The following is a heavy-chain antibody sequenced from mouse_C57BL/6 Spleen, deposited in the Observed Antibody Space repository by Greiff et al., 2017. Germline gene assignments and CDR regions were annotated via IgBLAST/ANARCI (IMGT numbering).Heavy chain of an antibody. J-gene: IGHJ4*01. D-gene: IGHD1-1*01. CDR3: ARSGYGGAMYY. CDR1: GYTFTDYY. V-gene: IGHV1-26*01. Sequence: EVQLQQSGPELVKPGASVKISCKASGYTFTDYYMNWVKQSHGKSLEWIGDINPNNGGTSYNQKFKGKATLTVDKSSSTAYMELRSLTSEDSAVYYCARSGYGGAMYYWGQGTSVTVSS. CDR2: INPNNGGT.